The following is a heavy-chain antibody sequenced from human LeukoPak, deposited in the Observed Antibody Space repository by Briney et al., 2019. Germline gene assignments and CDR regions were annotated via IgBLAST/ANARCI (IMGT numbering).Heavy chain of an antibody. D-gene: IGHD4-11*01. CDR1: GFTFSTYS. V-gene: IGHV3-21*04. CDR2: IDSGSGYI. J-gene: IGHJ4*02. Sequence: PGGSLRLSCAASGFTFSTYSMNWVRQAPGKGLEWVSFIDSGSGYIYYSDSVKGRFTISRDNAKNSLYLQMNTLRAEETAVYYCAKNWADYSFDYWGQGTLVTVSS. CDR3: AKNWADYSFDY.